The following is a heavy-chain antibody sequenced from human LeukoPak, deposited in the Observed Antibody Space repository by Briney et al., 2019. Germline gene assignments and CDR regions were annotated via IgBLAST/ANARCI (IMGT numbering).Heavy chain of an antibody. CDR3: ARVLSSQEIDY. CDR1: GYSISSGYY. CDR2: IYHSGST. V-gene: IGHV4-38-2*02. J-gene: IGHJ4*02. Sequence: PSETLSLTCTVSGYSISSGYYWGWIRQPPGKGLEWIGSIYHSGSTYYNPSLKSRATISVDTSKNQFSLKLSSVTAADTAVYYCARVLSSQEIDYWGQGTLVTVSS.